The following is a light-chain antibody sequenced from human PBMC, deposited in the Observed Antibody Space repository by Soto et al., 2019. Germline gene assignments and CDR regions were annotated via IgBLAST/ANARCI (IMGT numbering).Light chain of an antibody. CDR3: GSYTSTDTPFV. CDR2: KVS. Sequence: QSALAQPSSVSGSPGQSITISCTGTSTDVGGYNYVSWYQHHPGKGPKLIIYKVSNRPSGVSDRFSGSKSGNKASLIISNLEAEDESDYYCGSYTSTDTPFVFGTGTKVTVL. J-gene: IGLJ1*01. V-gene: IGLV2-14*01. CDR1: STDVGGYNY.